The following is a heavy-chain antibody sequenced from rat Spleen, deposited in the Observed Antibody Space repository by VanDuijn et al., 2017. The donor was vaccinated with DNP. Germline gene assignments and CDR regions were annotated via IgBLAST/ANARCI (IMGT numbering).Heavy chain of an antibody. J-gene: IGHJ2*01. Sequence: EVQLVESVGGLVQPGRSLKLSCAASGFTFSDYYMAWVRQAPTKGLEWVATISYDGSIIYYRDSVKGRFTISRDNAKSTLYLQMDSLRSEDTATYYCARGAAIDYWGQGVMVTVSS. D-gene: IGHD1-2*01. CDR3: ARGAAIDY. CDR2: ISYDGSII. V-gene: IGHV5-29*01. CDR1: GFTFSDYY.